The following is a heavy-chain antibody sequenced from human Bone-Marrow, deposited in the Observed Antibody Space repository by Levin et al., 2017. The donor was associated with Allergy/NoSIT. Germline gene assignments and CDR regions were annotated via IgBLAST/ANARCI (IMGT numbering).Heavy chain of an antibody. J-gene: IGHJ6*02. CDR3: ASDGPSRPGESWLTPRAHDYYYGMDG. V-gene: IGHV6-1*01. Sequence: SETLSLTCAISGDSVSSNSAAWNWIRQSPSRGLEWLGRTYYRSKWYNDYAVSVKSRITINPDTSKNQFSLQLNSVTPEDTAVYYCASDGPSRPGESWLTPRAHDYYYGMDGWGQGTTVTVSS. D-gene: IGHD3-10*01. CDR2: TYYRSKWYN. CDR1: GDSVSSNSAA.